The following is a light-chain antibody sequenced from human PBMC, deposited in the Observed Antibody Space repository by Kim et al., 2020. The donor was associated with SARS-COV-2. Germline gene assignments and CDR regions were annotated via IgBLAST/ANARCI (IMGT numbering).Light chain of an antibody. CDR1: NIGSKS. V-gene: IGLV3-21*04. CDR2: YDS. J-gene: IGLJ2*01. Sequence: SYELTQPPSVSVAPGKTARITCGGNNIGSKSVHWYQQKPGQAPVLVIYYDSDRPSGIPERFSGSNSGNTATLTISMVEAGDEADYYCQVWDSSSDVVFGG. CDR3: QVWDSSSDVV.